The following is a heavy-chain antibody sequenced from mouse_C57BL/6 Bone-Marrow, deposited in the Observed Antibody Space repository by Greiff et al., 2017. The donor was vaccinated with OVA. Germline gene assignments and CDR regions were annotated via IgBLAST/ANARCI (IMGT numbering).Heavy chain of an antibody. CDR1: GFSFNTYA. CDR2: IRSKSNNYAT. D-gene: IGHD3-3*01. J-gene: IGHJ4*01. V-gene: IGHV10-1*01. Sequence: DVHLVESGGGLVQPKGSLKLSCAASGFSFNTYAMNWVRQAPGKGLEWVARIRSKSNNYATYYADSVKDRFTIYRDDSESMLYLQKNNLKTEDTDMNYCVRQGRGLYAMDYWGQGTSVTVSS. CDR3: VRQGRGLYAMDY.